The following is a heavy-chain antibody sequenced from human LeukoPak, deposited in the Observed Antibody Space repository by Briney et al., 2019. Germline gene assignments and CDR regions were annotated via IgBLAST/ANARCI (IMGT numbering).Heavy chain of an antibody. J-gene: IGHJ4*02. V-gene: IGHV3-30*04. CDR1: GFTFRNYA. Sequence: GGSLRLSCAASGFTFRNYAMHWVRQAPGRGLEWLTAISYDGRNRSSADSVKGRFIVSRDNSKKTLYLQMNSLRPEDTAVYYCAIDSNNWDYIRSGGWHYWGQGTRVTVSS. D-gene: IGHD1-7*01. CDR3: AIDSNNWDYIRSGGWHY. CDR2: ISYDGRNR.